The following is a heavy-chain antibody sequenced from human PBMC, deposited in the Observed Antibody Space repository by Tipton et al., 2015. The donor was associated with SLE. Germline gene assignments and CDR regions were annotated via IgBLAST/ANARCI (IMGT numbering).Heavy chain of an antibody. V-gene: IGHV4-31*03. Sequence: TLSLTCTVSGGSISSGGYYWTWIRQLPGKGLEWIGYIYYSGNTYYNPSLGSRLTISVDTSKDQFSLRLTSVTAADTAVYYCARATDWNLSPDVWGKGTTVTVSP. D-gene: IGHD1-7*01. CDR2: IYYSGNT. CDR1: GGSISSGGYY. J-gene: IGHJ6*04. CDR3: ARATDWNLSPDV.